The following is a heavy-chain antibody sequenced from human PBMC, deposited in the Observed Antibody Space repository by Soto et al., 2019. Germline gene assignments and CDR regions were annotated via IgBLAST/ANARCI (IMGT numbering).Heavy chain of an antibody. D-gene: IGHD3-3*01. CDR1: GGSISSGGYY. CDR2: IYYSGST. CDR3: ARVVIDFWSGYYGSYFDY. V-gene: IGHV4-31*03. J-gene: IGHJ4*02. Sequence: PSETLSLTCTVSGGSISSGGYYWSWIRQHPGKGLEWIGYIYYSGSTYYNPSLKSRVTISVDTSKNQFSLKLSSVTAADTALYYCARVVIDFWSGYYGSYFDYWGQGTLVTVSS.